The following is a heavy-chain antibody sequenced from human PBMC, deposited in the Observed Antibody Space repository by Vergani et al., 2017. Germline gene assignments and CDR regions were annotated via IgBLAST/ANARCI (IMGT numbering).Heavy chain of an antibody. Sequence: QVQLVQSGAEVKKPGSSVKVSCKASGGTFSSYTISWVRQAPGQGLEWLGRIIPMFGIANYAQKFQGRVTITADKSTSAAYMEVSSLRSDDPAVYYCAASNSGSYYHRGPTTRYYSMDVWGQGTTVTVSS. CDR3: AASNSGSYYHRGPTTRYYSMDV. D-gene: IGHD1-26*01. J-gene: IGHJ6*02. CDR1: GGTFSSYT. V-gene: IGHV1-69*02. CDR2: IIPMFGIA.